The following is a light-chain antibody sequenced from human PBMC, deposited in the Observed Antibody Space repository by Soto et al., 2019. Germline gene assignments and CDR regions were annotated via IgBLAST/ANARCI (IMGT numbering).Light chain of an antibody. Sequence: QSVLTQPPSVSAAPGQKVTISCSGSSSNIGDNFVSWYQQLPGTAPKLLIYENYKRPSGIPGRFSGSKAGTSVTLGITGLETGDEADYYGGTWDSSQRAVGFGGGTKLTVL. CDR2: ENY. CDR1: SSNIGDNF. J-gene: IGLJ2*01. CDR3: GTWDSSQRAVG. V-gene: IGLV1-51*02.